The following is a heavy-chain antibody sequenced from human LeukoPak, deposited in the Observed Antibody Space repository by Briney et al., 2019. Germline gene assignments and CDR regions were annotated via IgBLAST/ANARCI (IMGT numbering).Heavy chain of an antibody. J-gene: IGHJ4*02. CDR1: GYTFIRYG. Sequence: ASVTVSCKASGYTFIRYGIGWVRQAAGQGLEWMGWIRAYNGNTNYAQKLQGRVTMTTDTSTSTAYMELRSLRSDDTAVYYCARARTTVVTRGPYYYDYWGQGTLVTVSS. CDR3: ARARTTVVTRGPYYYDY. D-gene: IGHD4-23*01. V-gene: IGHV1-18*01. CDR2: IRAYNGNT.